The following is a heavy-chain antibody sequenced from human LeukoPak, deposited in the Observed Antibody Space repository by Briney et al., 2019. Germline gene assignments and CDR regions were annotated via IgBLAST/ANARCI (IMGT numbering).Heavy chain of an antibody. CDR2: IYHSGST. V-gene: IGHV4-4*02. CDR1: GGSISTSNW. CDR3: ARTGGPCSTTTCYRRGRLDY. D-gene: IGHD2-2*02. Sequence: PSGTLSLTCAVSGGSISTSNWWSWVRQPPGKGLEWIGEIYHSGSTNYNPSLKSRVTISVDTSKNQFSLSLNSVTAADTAIYYCARTGGPCSTTTCYRRGRLDYWGQGILVTVSS. J-gene: IGHJ4*02.